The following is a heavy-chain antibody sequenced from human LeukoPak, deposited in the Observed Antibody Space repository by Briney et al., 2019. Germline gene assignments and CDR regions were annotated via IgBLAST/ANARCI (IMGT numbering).Heavy chain of an antibody. J-gene: IGHJ4*02. CDR3: AKDSSGGWLRSYYFDT. D-gene: IGHD5-24*01. CDR2: MSYDGSNK. V-gene: IGHV3-30*18. Sequence: GGSLRLSCAACGFTFSSYGMHWVRQAPGKGLEWVAVMSYDGSNKDYADSVKGRFTISRDNYKNTLYVQMNSLRAEDTAVYYCAKDSSGGWLRSYYFDTWGQGTLVTVSS. CDR1: GFTFSSYG.